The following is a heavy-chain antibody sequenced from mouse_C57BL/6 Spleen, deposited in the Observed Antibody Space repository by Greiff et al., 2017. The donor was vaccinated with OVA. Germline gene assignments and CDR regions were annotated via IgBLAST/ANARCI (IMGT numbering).Heavy chain of an antibody. J-gene: IGHJ3*01. V-gene: IGHV1-69*01. CDR2: LDPSDSYT. D-gene: IGHD2-3*01. CDR1: GYTFTSYW. Sequence: QVQLQQSGAELVMPGASVKLSCKASGYTFTSYWMHWVKQRPGQGLEWIGELDPSDSYTNYNQKFKGKSTLTADKSSSTAYMQSSSLTSEDSAVYYCASGVGYYEFAYWGQGTLVTVSA. CDR3: ASGVGYYEFAY.